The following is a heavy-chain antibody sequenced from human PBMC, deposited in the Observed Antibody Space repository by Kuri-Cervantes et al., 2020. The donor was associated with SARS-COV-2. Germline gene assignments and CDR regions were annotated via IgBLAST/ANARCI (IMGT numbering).Heavy chain of an antibody. CDR3: ARAAGDQGEYYYYYYMDV. CDR2: IYHSGST. D-gene: IGHD7-27*01. V-gene: IGHV4-38-2*01. Sequence: SETLSLTCAVSGYSISSGYYWGWIRQPPGKGLEWIGSIYHSGSTYYNPSLKGRVTISVDTSKNQFSLKLSSVTAADTAVYYCARAAGDQGEYYYYYYMDVWGKGTTVTVSS. J-gene: IGHJ6*03. CDR1: GYSISSGYY.